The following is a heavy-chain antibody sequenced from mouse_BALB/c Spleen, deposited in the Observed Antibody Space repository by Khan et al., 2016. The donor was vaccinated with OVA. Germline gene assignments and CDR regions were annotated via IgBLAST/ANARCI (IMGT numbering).Heavy chain of an antibody. V-gene: IGHV1-87*01. Sequence: QVMLVESGTELARPGASVNLSCKASGYTFTGYWMQWVKQRPGQGLEWIGAIYPGDGNTRYTQKFQGKATLTADKSSSTAYIQLSSLASEDSAVFDCARGGITTRYFAYWGQGTTLTVSA. CDR3: ARGGITTRYFAY. CDR1: GYTFTGYW. D-gene: IGHD1-2*01. J-gene: IGHJ2*01. CDR2: IYPGDGNT.